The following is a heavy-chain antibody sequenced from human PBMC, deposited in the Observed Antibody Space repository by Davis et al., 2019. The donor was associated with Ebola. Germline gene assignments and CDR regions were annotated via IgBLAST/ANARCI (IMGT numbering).Heavy chain of an antibody. Sequence: SLKISCAASGFTFDDYAMHWVRQAPGKGLEWVSGISWNSGSIGYADSVKGRFTISRDNAKNSLYLQMNSLRAEDTALYYCAKGVRAVAGCFGYWGQGTLVTVSS. CDR3: AKGVRAVAGCFGY. J-gene: IGHJ4*02. V-gene: IGHV3-9*01. CDR2: ISWNSGSI. D-gene: IGHD6-19*01. CDR1: GFTFDDYA.